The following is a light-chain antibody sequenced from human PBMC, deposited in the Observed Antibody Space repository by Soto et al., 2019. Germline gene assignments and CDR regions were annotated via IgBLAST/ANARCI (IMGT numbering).Light chain of an antibody. J-gene: IGKJ2*01. Sequence: DIQMTQPPSSLSASVGDRVTITCRASQSITNNLNWYQQKPGKAPKLLIYAASSLENGVPSSFSGSGSGTDFTLTISSLQPEDFATYYCQQTYSAPYSFGQGTKLEIK. V-gene: IGKV1-39*01. CDR1: QSITNN. CDR3: QQTYSAPYS. CDR2: AAS.